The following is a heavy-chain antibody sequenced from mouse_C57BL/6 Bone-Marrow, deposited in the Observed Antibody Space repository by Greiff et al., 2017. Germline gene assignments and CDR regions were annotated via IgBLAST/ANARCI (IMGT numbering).Heavy chain of an antibody. V-gene: IGHV5-6*02. D-gene: IGHD1-1*01. CDR2: ISSGGSYT. CDR3: ASITTVGAY. Sequence: EVKLVESGGDLVKPGGSLKLSCAASGFTFSSYGMSWVRQTPDKRLEWVATISSGGSYTYYPDSVKGRFIISRDNTKKTLYLQMSSLRSEDTALYYCASITTVGAYWGQGTLVTVSA. J-gene: IGHJ3*01. CDR1: GFTFSSYG.